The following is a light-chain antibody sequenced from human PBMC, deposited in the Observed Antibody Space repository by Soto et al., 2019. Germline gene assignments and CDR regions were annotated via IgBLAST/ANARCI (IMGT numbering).Light chain of an antibody. CDR1: QSVSSSY. Sequence: EIVLTQSPGTLSLSPGERATLSCRASQSVSSSYLAWYQQKPGQAPRLLIYGASSRATGIPDRFSGSGSGTHVSLSISRPEPEDFAVYYGQQYAPSPKTFGQGTKVEIK. CDR3: QQYAPSPKT. V-gene: IGKV3-20*01. J-gene: IGKJ1*01. CDR2: GAS.